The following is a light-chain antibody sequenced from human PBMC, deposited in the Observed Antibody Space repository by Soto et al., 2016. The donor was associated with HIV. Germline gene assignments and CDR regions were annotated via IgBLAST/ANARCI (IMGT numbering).Light chain of an antibody. CDR3: MQGSHYPPWT. CDR1: QSLLHSDGKTH. J-gene: IGKJ1*01. CDR2: EIS. V-gene: IGKV2-29*03. Sequence: DVVMTQSPLSLSVTPGQPASISCKSSQSLLHSDGKTHLYWFLQKPGQPPQLLIYEISNRFSGVPDRFSGSGSGTDFTLKISRVEAEDVGIYYCMQGSHYPPWTFGQGTRVEIK.